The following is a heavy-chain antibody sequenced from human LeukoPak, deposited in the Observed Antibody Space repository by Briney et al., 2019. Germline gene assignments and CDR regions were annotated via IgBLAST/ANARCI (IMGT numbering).Heavy chain of an antibody. CDR1: GGTFTSYA. CDR2: SIPIFGTA. J-gene: IGHJ3*02. D-gene: IGHD1-26*01. Sequence: SVKVSCKASGGTFTSYAISWVRQAPGQGLEWMGGSIPIFGTANYAQKFQGRVTITADESTSTAYMELSSLRSEDTAVYYCARGSMGATTRCAFDIWGQGTMVTVSS. V-gene: IGHV1-69*13. CDR3: ARGSMGATTRCAFDI.